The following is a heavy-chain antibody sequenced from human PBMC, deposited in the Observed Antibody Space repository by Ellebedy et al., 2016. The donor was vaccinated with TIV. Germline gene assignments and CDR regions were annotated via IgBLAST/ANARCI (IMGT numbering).Heavy chain of an antibody. D-gene: IGHD3-16*01. CDR3: ARRGSYGDYAVQVNSWFDR. V-gene: IGHV3-7*01. J-gene: IGHJ5*02. CDR1: GFSFRSYW. CDR2: IYQDGSTQ. Sequence: PGGSLRLSCVASGFSFRSYWMSWVRQAPGKGLEWVANIYQDGSTQYYVDSVKGPFTISRDNAKNSLFLQMNSLRVEDTAVYYCARRGSYGDYAVQVNSWFDRWGRGTLVSVSS.